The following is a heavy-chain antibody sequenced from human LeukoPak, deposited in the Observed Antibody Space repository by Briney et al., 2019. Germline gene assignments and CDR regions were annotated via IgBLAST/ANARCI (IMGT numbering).Heavy chain of an antibody. Sequence: GGSLRLSCAASGFTFSSYAMNWVRQAPGKGLEWVSSITGSGGTTHYADSVKGRFTISRDNAKNTLYLQMNSLRAEDTAVYYCARDLGSTSWDDYYYGMDVWGQGTTVTVSS. CDR2: ITGSGGTT. J-gene: IGHJ6*02. D-gene: IGHD2-2*01. V-gene: IGHV3-23*01. CDR1: GFTFSSYA. CDR3: ARDLGSTSWDDYYYGMDV.